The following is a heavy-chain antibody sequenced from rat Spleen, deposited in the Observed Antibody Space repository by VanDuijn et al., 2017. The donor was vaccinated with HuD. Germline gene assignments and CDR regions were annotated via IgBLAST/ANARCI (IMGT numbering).Heavy chain of an antibody. D-gene: IGHD1-1*01. V-gene: IGHV3-3*01. CDR3: ARSDGVHYYLPFAD. CDR2: INSAGNT. J-gene: IGHJ3*01. Sequence: VQLQESGPGLVKPSQSLSLTCSVTGYSITSNYWGWIRKFPGNKMEWMGYINSAGNTLYNPALKSRISITRDTSKNHFFLQVNSVSSEDTATYYCARSDGVHYYLPFADWGQGTLVTASS. CDR1: GYSITSNY.